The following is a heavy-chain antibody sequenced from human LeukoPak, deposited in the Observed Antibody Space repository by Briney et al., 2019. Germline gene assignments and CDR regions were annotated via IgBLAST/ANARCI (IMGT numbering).Heavy chain of an antibody. V-gene: IGHV3-30*02. CDR1: GFTFSSYG. Sequence: GGSLRLSCAASGFTFSSYGMHWVRQAPGKGLEWVAFIRYDGSNKYYADSVKGRFTISRDNAKNSLYLQMNSLRAEDTAVYYCARVFVVRGVFGYWGQGTLVTVSS. CDR2: IRYDGSNK. CDR3: ARVFVVRGVFGY. D-gene: IGHD3-10*01. J-gene: IGHJ4*02.